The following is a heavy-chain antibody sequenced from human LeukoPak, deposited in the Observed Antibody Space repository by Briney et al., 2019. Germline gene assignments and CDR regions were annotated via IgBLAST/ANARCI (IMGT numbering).Heavy chain of an antibody. J-gene: IGHJ4*02. V-gene: IGHV1-69*13. CDR2: IIPIFGTA. Sequence: SVKVSCKASGGTFCGYAISWVRQAPGQGLEWMGGIIPIFGTANYAQKFQGRVTITADESTSTAYMELSSLRSEDTAVYYCASRVLPSSATFDYWGQGTLVTVSS. CDR3: ASRVLPSSATFDY. CDR1: GGTFCGYA. D-gene: IGHD6-6*01.